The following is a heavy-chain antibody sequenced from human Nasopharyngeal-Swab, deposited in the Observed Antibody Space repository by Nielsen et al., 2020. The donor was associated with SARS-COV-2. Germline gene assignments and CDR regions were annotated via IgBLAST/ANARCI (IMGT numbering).Heavy chain of an antibody. Sequence: GESLKISCAASGFTVSLDWMHWVRQAPGKGLEWVSRIKSDESSTAYADSVKGRFIISRNNAENTYYLRLNSLRAEDTAVYYCATTAGGYSYASWGQGTLVTVSS. CDR3: ATTAGGYSYAS. CDR2: IKSDESST. J-gene: IGHJ5*02. D-gene: IGHD5-18*01. V-gene: IGHV3-74*01. CDR1: GFTVSLDW.